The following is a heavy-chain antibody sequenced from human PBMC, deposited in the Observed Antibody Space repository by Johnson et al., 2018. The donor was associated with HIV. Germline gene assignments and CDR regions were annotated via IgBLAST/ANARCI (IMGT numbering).Heavy chain of an antibody. CDR2: ISYDGNKK. D-gene: IGHD3-10*01. Sequence: QVQLVESGGGVVQPERLLRLSCAASGFTFTSYAMHWVRQAPGKGLEWVASISYDGNKKDYADSVKGRFTISRDNSKNTLYLLMNSLRPEDTAVYYCARTRHYYEAFDIWGQGTMVTVSS. CDR1: GFTFTSYA. J-gene: IGHJ3*02. V-gene: IGHV3-30*04. CDR3: ARTRHYYEAFDI.